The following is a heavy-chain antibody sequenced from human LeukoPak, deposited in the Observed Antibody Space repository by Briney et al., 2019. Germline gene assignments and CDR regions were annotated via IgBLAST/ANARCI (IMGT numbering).Heavy chain of an antibody. J-gene: IGHJ4*02. CDR1: GFTFSSYA. CDR3: AIHVSLGGRDFDY. D-gene: IGHD3-16*01. CDR2: ICGSGSTT. Sequence: GGSLRLSCAASGFTFSSYAMSWVRQAPGKGLEWVSAICGSGSTTYYADSVKGRFTISRDNSKNTLYLQMNSLRAEDTAMYYCAIHVSLGGRDFDYWGQETLVTVSS. V-gene: IGHV3-23*01.